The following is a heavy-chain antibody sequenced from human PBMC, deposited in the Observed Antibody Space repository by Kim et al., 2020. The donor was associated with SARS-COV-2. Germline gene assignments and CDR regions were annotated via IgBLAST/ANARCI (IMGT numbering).Heavy chain of an antibody. J-gene: IGHJ5*02. Sequence: SETLSLTCTVSGGSVSSGSYYWSWIRQPPGKGLEWIGYIYYSGSTNYNPSLKSRVTISVDTSKNQFSLKLSSVTAADTAVYYCARVGEMATIGNYWFDPWGQGTLVTVSS. CDR2: IYYSGST. CDR3: ARVGEMATIGNYWFDP. D-gene: IGHD1-1*01. V-gene: IGHV4-61*01. CDR1: GGSVSSGSYY.